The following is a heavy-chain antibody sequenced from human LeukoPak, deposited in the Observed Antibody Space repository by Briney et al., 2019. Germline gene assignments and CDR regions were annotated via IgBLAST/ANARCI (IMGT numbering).Heavy chain of an antibody. J-gene: IGHJ6*03. V-gene: IGHV4-59*01. CDR2: IYYSGST. Sequence: SETLSLTCTVSGGSISSYYWSWIRQPPGKGLEWIGYIYYSGSTNYNPSLKSRVTISVDTSKNQFSLKLSSVTAADTAVYYCARIQTALTYGSGGNPNMDVWGKGTTVTVSS. CDR1: GGSISSYY. D-gene: IGHD3-10*01. CDR3: ARIQTALTYGSGGNPNMDV.